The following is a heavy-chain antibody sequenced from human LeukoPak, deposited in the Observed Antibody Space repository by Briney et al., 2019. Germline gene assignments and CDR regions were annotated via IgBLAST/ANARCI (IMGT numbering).Heavy chain of an antibody. Sequence: GGSLRLSCAASGFIVSNNYMSWVRQAPGKGLEWVSIIYSGGGTYYADSVKGRFTISRDNSKNTLYLQMNSLRADDTPVYYCAGGGDYGSSGYCPFDFWGPGTLVTVSS. CDR2: IYSGGGT. D-gene: IGHD3-22*01. V-gene: IGHV3-53*01. CDR1: GFIVSNNY. CDR3: AGGGDYGSSGYCPFDF. J-gene: IGHJ4*02.